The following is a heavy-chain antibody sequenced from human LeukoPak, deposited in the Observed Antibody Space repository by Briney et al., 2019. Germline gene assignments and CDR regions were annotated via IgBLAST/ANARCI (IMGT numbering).Heavy chain of an antibody. V-gene: IGHV4-31*03. J-gene: IGHJ6*04. CDR2: IYYSGST. CDR1: GGSISSGGYY. Sequence: SETLSLTCTVSGGSISSGGYYWSWIRQHPGKGLEWIGYIYYSGSTYYNPSLKSRVTISVDTSKNQFSLKLSSVTAADTAVYYCARDHGLGSYQPYYYGMDVWGKGTTVTVSS. CDR3: ARDHGLGSYQPYYYGMDV. D-gene: IGHD3-10*01.